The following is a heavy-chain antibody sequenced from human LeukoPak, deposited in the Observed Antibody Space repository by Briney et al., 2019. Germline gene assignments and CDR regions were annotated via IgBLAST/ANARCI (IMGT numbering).Heavy chain of an antibody. CDR3: ARQIASAGTAGFDF. J-gene: IGHJ4*02. Sequence: SVKVSCKASGGTFSSYAISWVRQAPGQGLEWMGRIIPILGIANYAQKFQGRVTITADKSTSTAYMELSSLRSEDTAVYYCARQIASAGTAGFDFWGQGALVTVSS. D-gene: IGHD6-13*01. CDR1: GGTFSSYA. V-gene: IGHV1-69*04. CDR2: IIPILGIA.